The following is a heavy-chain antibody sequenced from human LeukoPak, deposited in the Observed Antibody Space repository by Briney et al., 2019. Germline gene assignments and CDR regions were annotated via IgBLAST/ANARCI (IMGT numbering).Heavy chain of an antibody. CDR3: ARHVQMDTAMGHNWFDP. J-gene: IGHJ5*02. CDR2: IYYSGST. CDR1: GGSISSSSYY. V-gene: IGHV4-39*01. Sequence: SETLSLTCTVSGGSISSSSYYWGWIRQSPGKGLEWIGSIYYSGSTYYNPSLKSRVSISVDTSKNQFSLKLRSVTAADTAVYYCARHVQMDTAMGHNWFDPWGQGTLVTVSS. D-gene: IGHD5-18*01.